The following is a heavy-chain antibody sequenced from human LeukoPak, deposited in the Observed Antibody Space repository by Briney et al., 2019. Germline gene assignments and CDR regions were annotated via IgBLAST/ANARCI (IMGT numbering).Heavy chain of an antibody. D-gene: IGHD2-15*01. J-gene: IGHJ3*02. V-gene: IGHV3-21*01. CDR3: ARGVEVVVAATHTDDAFDI. CDR2: ISSSSSYI. Sequence: GGSLRLSCAASGFTFSSYSMNWVRQAPGKGLEWVSSISSSSSYIYYADSVKGRFTISRDNAKNSLYLQMNSLRAEDTAVYYCARGVEVVVAATHTDDAFDIWGQGTMVTVSS. CDR1: GFTFSSYS.